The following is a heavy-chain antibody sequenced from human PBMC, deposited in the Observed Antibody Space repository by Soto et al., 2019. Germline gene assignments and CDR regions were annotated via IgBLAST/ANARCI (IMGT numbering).Heavy chain of an antibody. CDR1: GGTFSSYA. J-gene: IGHJ5*02. D-gene: IGHD3-22*01. CDR2: IIPIFGTA. Sequence: QVQLVQSGAEVKKPGSSVKVSCKASGGTFSSYAISWVRQAPGQGLEWMGGIIPIFGTANYAQKFQGRVTITADESTSTAYMELSSLRSEDTAVHYCARHTYYYDSSGFNWFDPWGQGTLVTVSS. V-gene: IGHV1-69*01. CDR3: ARHTYYYDSSGFNWFDP.